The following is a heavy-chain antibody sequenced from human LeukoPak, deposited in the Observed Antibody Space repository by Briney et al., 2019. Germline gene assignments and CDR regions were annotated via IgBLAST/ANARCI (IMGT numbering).Heavy chain of an antibody. CDR3: ARGWLAETTVVTPYNY. J-gene: IGHJ4*02. Sequence: SVTVSCTASGGTFSSYAISWVRQAPGQGLKWMGGIIPIFGTPNYAQKFQGRATITADESTSTAYMELSSLRSEDTAVYYCARGWLAETTVVTPYNYWGQGTLVTVSS. CDR2: IIPIFGTP. CDR1: GGTFSSYA. D-gene: IGHD4-23*01. V-gene: IGHV1-69*13.